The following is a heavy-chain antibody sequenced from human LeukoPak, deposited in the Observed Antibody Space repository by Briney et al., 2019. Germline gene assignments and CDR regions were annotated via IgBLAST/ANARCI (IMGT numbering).Heavy chain of an antibody. Sequence: PGRSLRLSCAASGFTFSTYGIHWVRQAPGKGLEWVSVIYSGGSTYYADSVKGRFTISRDNSKNTLYLQMNSLRAEDTAVYYCARDRGSYSDYWGQGTLVTVSS. J-gene: IGHJ4*02. CDR1: GFTFSTYG. CDR3: ARDRGSYSDY. CDR2: IYSGGST. D-gene: IGHD1-26*01. V-gene: IGHV3-53*01.